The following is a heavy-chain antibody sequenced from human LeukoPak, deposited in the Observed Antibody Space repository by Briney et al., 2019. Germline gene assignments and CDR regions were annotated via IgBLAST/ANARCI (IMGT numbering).Heavy chain of an antibody. V-gene: IGHV3-23*01. CDR3: ARDRNWGAYDI. CDR2: IGGSGGYHT. CDR1: GFTFSSYE. J-gene: IGHJ3*02. Sequence: GGSLRLSCAASGFTFSSYEMNWVRQTPGKGLEWVSGIGGSGGYHTYYADSVRGRFTISRDNSRNTLYVQMNSLRAEDTAVYYCARDRNWGAYDIWGQGTMVTVSS. D-gene: IGHD7-27*01.